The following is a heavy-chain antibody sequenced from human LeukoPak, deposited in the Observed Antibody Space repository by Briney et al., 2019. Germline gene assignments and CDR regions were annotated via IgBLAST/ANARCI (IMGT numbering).Heavy chain of an antibody. V-gene: IGHV5-51*01. J-gene: IGHJ4*02. CDR2: IYPGDSDT. CDR1: GYTFASYW. CDR3: ASHSIAVAGAFDY. Sequence: GESLKISCKGSGYTFASYWIGWVRQMPGKGLEWMGIIYPGDSDTRYSPSFQGPVTISADKSISTAYLQWSSLKASDTAMYYCASHSIAVAGAFDYWGQGTLVTVSS. D-gene: IGHD6-19*01.